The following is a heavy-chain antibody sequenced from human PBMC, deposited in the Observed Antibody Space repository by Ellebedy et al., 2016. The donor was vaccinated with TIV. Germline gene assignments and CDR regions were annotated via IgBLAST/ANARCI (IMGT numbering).Heavy chain of an antibody. Sequence: GESLKISCAASGFTFSSYWISWVRQAPGKELEWVANIKQDGSEKYYVDSVKGRFTISRDNAKNSLYLQMNSLRAEDTAVYYCARVYDSIDYWGQGTLVTVSS. CDR3: ARVYDSIDY. J-gene: IGHJ4*02. D-gene: IGHD3-22*01. V-gene: IGHV3-7*01. CDR2: IKQDGSEK. CDR1: GFTFSSYW.